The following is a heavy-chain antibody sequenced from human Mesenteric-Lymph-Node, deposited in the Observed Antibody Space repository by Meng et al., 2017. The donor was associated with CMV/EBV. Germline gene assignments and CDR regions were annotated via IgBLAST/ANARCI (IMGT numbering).Heavy chain of an antibody. J-gene: IGHJ6*02. D-gene: IGHD2-21*01. V-gene: IGHV3-9*01. CDR2: ISWNSGSI. Sequence: GGSLRLSCAASGFTFDDYAMHWVRQAPGKGLEWVSGISWNSGSIGYADSVKGRFTISRDNAKNSLYLQMNSLRAEDTAVYYCARDDPVIAMPSEFYYGMDVWGQGTTVTVSS. CDR1: GFTFDDYA. CDR3: ARDDPVIAMPSEFYYGMDV.